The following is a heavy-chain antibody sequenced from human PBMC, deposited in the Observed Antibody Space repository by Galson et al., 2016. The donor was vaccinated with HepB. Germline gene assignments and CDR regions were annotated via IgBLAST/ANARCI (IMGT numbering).Heavy chain of an antibody. Sequence: SLRLSCAASGFSFSTFAMSWVRQAPGKGLEWVSAISGSGTNTYYEDSVKGRFTISRDNSKNTLFLQMNSLRAEDKAVDYCAKSLLGVTLVSYYYGMDVWGKGTTVTVSS. D-gene: IGHD2-21*02. J-gene: IGHJ6*04. CDR2: ISGSGTNT. CDR1: GFSFSTFA. CDR3: AKSLLGVTLVSYYYGMDV. V-gene: IGHV3-23*01.